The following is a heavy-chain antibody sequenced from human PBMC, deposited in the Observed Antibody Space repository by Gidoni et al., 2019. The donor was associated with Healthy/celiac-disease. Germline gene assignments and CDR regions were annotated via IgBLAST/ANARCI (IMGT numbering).Heavy chain of an antibody. CDR2: ISSNGGST. J-gene: IGHJ6*02. D-gene: IGHD6-19*01. V-gene: IGHV3-64*02. CDR3: ARGSGWYLYGMDV. Sequence: EVQLVESVEGLVQPGGSLRLSCAASGFTFSSYAMHWVRQAPGKGLEYVSAISSNGGSTYYADSVKGRFTISRDNSKNTLYLQMGSLRAEDMAVYYCARGSGWYLYGMDVWGQGTTVTVSS. CDR1: GFTFSSYA.